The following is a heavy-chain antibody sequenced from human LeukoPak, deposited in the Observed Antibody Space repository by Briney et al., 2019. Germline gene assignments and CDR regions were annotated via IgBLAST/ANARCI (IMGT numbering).Heavy chain of an antibody. D-gene: IGHD2-8*01. CDR3: ARDRTDCTNGVCYMSYNWFDP. V-gene: IGHV3-21*01. J-gene: IGHJ5*02. Sequence: GGSLRLSCAAYGFTFSSYSMNWVRQAPGKGLEWVSSISSSSSYINYADSVKGRFTISRDNAKNSLYLKMNSLRAEDTAVYYCARDRTDCTNGVCYMSYNWFDPWGQGTLVTVSS. CDR2: ISSSSSYI. CDR1: GFTFSSYS.